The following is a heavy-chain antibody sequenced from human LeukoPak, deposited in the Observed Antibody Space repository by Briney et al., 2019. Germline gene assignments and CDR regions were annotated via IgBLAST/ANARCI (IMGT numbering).Heavy chain of an antibody. CDR3: ARDRTIYCSGGSCYLSNYYYGMDV. D-gene: IGHD2-15*01. CDR2: IIPILGIA. J-gene: IGHJ6*02. CDR1: GGTFSSYA. V-gene: IGHV1-69*04. Sequence: SVKVSCKASGGTFSSYAISWVRQAPGQGLEWMGRIIPILGIANYAQKFQGRVTITADKSTSTAYMELSGLRSEDTAVYYCARDRTIYCSGGSCYLSNYYYGMDVWGQGTTVTVSS.